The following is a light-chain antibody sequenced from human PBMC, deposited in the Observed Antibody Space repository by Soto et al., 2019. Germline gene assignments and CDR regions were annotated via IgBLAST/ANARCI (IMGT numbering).Light chain of an antibody. CDR1: QPVSTF. Sequence: EMVLTQSPATLSLSPGERATLSCRASQPVSTFLAWYQQKPGQAPRLLIHDTSNRANGIPARFSGSGSGTDFTLTISSLQPEDFALYYCQQRSSWPLTFGGGTKVEIK. J-gene: IGKJ4*01. CDR3: QQRSSWPLT. V-gene: IGKV3-11*01. CDR2: DTS.